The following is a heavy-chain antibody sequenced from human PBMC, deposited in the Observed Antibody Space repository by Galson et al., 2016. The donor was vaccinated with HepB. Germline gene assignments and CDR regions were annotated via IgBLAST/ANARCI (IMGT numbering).Heavy chain of an antibody. CDR1: GDSVSTNSAA. J-gene: IGHJ4*02. V-gene: IGHV6-1*01. D-gene: IGHD1-1*01. CDR3: ARSVNWAFDY. Sequence: CAISGDSVSTNSAAWNWIRQSPSRGLEWLGRTYFRSKWYNDYALSMKSRITINPDTSKNQFSLQLKYVAPEDTAVYFCARSVNWAFDYWGPGTLVTVSS. CDR2: TYFRSKWYN.